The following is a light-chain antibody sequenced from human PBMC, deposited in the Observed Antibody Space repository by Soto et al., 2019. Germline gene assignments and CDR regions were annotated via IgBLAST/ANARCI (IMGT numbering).Light chain of an antibody. CDR1: QSISHW. CDR3: QQYNTYWT. CDR2: KAS. Sequence: DLQVTQSPSTLSASVGDRVTITCRASQSISHWLAWYQQKPGKAPKLLIYKASILESGVPSRFSGSGSETEFTLTITSLQPDDFATYYCQQYNTYWTFGQGTKVEIK. J-gene: IGKJ1*01. V-gene: IGKV1-5*03.